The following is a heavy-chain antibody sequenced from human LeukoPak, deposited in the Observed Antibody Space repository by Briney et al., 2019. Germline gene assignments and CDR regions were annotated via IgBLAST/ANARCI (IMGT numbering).Heavy chain of an antibody. CDR2: INHSGST. J-gene: IGHJ3*01. D-gene: IGHD5-18*01. V-gene: IGHV4-34*01. CDR3: AREVDTAMVP. CDR1: GGSFSGYY. Sequence: PSETLSLTCAVYGGSFSGYYWSWIRQPPGKGLEWIGEINHSGSTNYNPSLKSRVTISVDTSKNQFSLKLSSVTAADTAVYYCAREVDTAMVPWGQGTMVTVSS.